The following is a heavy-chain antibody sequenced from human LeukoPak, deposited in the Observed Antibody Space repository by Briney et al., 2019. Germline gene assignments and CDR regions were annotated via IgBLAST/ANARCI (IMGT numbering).Heavy chain of an antibody. CDR3: AKDRGIVVVPAANDY. D-gene: IGHD2-2*01. J-gene: IGHJ4*02. V-gene: IGHV3-33*06. Sequence: GGSLRLSCAASGFTFSSFGMHWVRQAPGKGLEWVAVIWYDGSNKYYADSVKGRFTISRDNSKNTLYLQMNSLRAEDTAVYYCAKDRGIVVVPAANDYWGQGTLVTVSS. CDR1: GFTFSSFG. CDR2: IWYDGSNK.